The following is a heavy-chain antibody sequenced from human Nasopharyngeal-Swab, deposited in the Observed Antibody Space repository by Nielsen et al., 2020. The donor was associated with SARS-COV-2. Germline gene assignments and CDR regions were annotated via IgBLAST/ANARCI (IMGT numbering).Heavy chain of an antibody. V-gene: IGHV3-23*01. CDR2: ISGSGGTT. CDR1: GFTFSSYA. J-gene: IGHJ4*02. CDR3: AKDRSLYCSSTSCSKKFDS. D-gene: IGHD2-2*01. Sequence: GESLKISCAASGFTFSSYAMSWVRQAPGKGPEWVSAISGSGGTTYYADSVKGRFTISRDNSKNTLYLQMNSLRAEDTAVYYCAKDRSLYCSSTSCSKKFDSWGQGTLVTVSS.